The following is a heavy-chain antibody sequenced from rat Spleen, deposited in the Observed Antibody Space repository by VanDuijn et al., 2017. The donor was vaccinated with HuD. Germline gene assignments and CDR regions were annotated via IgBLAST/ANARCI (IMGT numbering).Heavy chain of an antibody. V-gene: IGHV3-1*01. J-gene: IGHJ2*01. D-gene: IGHD4-2*01. CDR1: DYSITSNF. CDR2: ISYSGST. Sequence: EVQLQESGPGLVKPSQSLSLTCSVTDYSITSNFWGWIRKFPGNKMEWMGYISYSGSTSYPPSLKSRVSITRDTSKNQFFLQLNSVTTEDTATYYCATLGLAYYFDYWGQGVMVTVSS. CDR3: ATLGLAYYFDY.